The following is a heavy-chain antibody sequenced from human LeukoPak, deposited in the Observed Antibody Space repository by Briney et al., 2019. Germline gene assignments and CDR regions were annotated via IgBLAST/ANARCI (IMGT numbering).Heavy chain of an antibody. D-gene: IGHD5-24*01. CDR3: ARMAATIEDY. CDR2: ISSSSSYI. CDR1: GFTFSSYS. V-gene: IGHV3-21*01. Sequence: AGGSLRLSCAASGFTFSSYSMNWVRQAPGKGLEWVSSISSSSSYIYYADSVKGRFTISRDNAKNSLYLQMNSLRAEDTAVYYCARMAATIEDYWGQRTLVTVSS. J-gene: IGHJ4*02.